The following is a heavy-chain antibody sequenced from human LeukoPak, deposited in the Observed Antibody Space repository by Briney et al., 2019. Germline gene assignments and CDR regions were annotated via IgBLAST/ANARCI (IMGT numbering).Heavy chain of an antibody. CDR3: ARDGRAVTSNMDAFDI. Sequence: GGSLRLSCAASGFTFSSYAMHWVRQAPGKGLEWVAVISYDGSNKYYADSVKGRFTISRDNSKNTLFLQMNSLRVEDTAVYYCARDGRAVTSNMDAFDIWGQGTMVTVSS. J-gene: IGHJ3*02. CDR1: GFTFSSYA. D-gene: IGHD6-19*01. CDR2: ISYDGSNK. V-gene: IGHV3-30*14.